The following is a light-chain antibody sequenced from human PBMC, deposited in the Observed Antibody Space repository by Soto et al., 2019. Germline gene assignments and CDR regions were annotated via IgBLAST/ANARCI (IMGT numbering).Light chain of an antibody. J-gene: IGLJ2*01. V-gene: IGLV2-14*01. CDR3: SSYTRSSTLAV. CDR1: SSDVGGYNY. Sequence: QSVLTQPASVSGSPGRSITISCTGTSSDVGGYNYVSWYQQHPGKAPKLMIYEASNRPSGVSHRFSGSKSGNTASLTISGLQAEAEADYYCSSYTRSSTLAVFGGGTKLTVL. CDR2: EAS.